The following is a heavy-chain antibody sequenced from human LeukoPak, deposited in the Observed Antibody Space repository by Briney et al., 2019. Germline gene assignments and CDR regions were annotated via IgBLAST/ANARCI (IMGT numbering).Heavy chain of an antibody. CDR2: IWYDGGNK. J-gene: IGHJ4*02. D-gene: IGHD1-26*01. V-gene: IGHV3-33*01. CDR1: GFTFNNYG. CDR3: TRGGRSAPFDY. Sequence: PGGSLRLSCAASGFTFNNYGMHWVRQAPGKGLEWVAVIWYDGGNKYYADSVKGRFTISRDNSKNTLYLQMNSLRVDDTAVYYCTRGGRSAPFDYWGQGTLVTVSS.